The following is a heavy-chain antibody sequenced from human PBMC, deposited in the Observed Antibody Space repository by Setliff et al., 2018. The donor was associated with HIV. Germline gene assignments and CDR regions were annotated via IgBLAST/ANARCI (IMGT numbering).Heavy chain of an antibody. J-gene: IGHJ4*02. CDR1: GYSISSGYY. Sequence: ETLSLTCAVSGYSISSGYYWGWIRQPPGKGLEWIGSIYHSGRTYYNPSLKSRVTISEDTAKNQFSLKLSSVTAADTAVYYCAREDKVAGTYYWGQGTLVTVSS. V-gene: IGHV4-38-2*01. CDR2: IYHSGRT. CDR3: AREDKVAGTYY. D-gene: IGHD6-19*01.